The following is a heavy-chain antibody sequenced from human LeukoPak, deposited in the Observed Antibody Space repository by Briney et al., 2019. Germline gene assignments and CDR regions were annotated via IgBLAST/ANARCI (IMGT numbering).Heavy chain of an antibody. CDR3: AKALVRYFDY. Sequence: GGSLRLSCVASGFTFSGYAMSWVRQAPGKGLEWVSAISGSGGSTYYADSVKGRFTISRDNSKNTLYLQMNSLRAEDTAVYYCAKALVRYFDYWGQGTLVTVSS. CDR2: ISGSGGST. D-gene: IGHD6-13*01. V-gene: IGHV3-23*01. CDR1: GFTFSGYA. J-gene: IGHJ4*02.